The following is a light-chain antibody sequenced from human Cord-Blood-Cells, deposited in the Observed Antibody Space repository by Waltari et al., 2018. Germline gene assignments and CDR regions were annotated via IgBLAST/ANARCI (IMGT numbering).Light chain of an antibody. CDR3: SSYTGSSTWV. CDR1: SSDVGGYNY. Sequence: QSALTQPASVSGSPGQSITISCTGTSSDVGGYNYVSWYQQHPGKAPKLMIYDVSKRPSGVCNRFSGSKSGSTASLTISGLQAEDEADYYCSSYTGSSTWVFGGGTKLTVL. CDR2: DVS. J-gene: IGLJ3*02. V-gene: IGLV2-14*01.